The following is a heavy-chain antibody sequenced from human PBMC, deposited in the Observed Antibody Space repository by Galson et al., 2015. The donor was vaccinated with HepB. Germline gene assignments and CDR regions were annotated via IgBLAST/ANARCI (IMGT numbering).Heavy chain of an antibody. CDR2: INQDGSEK. CDR1: TFIFSTYS. Sequence: SLRLSCAASTFIFSTYSMNWVRQAPGEGLEWLANINQDGSEKYYVDSVKGRFTISRDNAKNSLYLQMNSLRADDTAVYYCARDEGESSWSGGYFDLWGRGTLVTVSS. CDR3: ARDEGESSWSGGYFDL. V-gene: IGHV3-7*01. D-gene: IGHD6-13*01. J-gene: IGHJ2*01.